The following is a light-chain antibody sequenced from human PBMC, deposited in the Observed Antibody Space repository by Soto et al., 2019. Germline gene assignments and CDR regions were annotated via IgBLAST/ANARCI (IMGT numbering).Light chain of an antibody. CDR2: GAS. J-gene: IGKJ3*01. CDR3: QQYARSPLT. V-gene: IGKV3-20*01. Sequence: EIVLTQSPGTLSLSPGERATLSCRASQSVTSSYLAWYQQKPGQAPRLLIYGASNRATGIPDRFSGSGSGTAFTLTISRLEPEDFAVYYCQQYARSPLTFGPGTKVD. CDR1: QSVTSSY.